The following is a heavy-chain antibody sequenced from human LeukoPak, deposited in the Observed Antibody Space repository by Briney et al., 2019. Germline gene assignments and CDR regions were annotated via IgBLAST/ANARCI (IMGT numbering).Heavy chain of an antibody. J-gene: IGHJ6*03. Sequence: SETLSLTCTVSGGSISSSSYYWGWIRQPPGKGLEWIGSIYYSGSTYYNPSLKSRVTISVGTSKNQFSLKLSSVTAADTAVYYCTRHVGYSNYIGYYYYYYMDVWGKGTTVTVSS. CDR1: GGSISSSSYY. CDR2: IYYSGST. V-gene: IGHV4-39*01. D-gene: IGHD4-11*01. CDR3: TRHVGYSNYIGYYYYYYMDV.